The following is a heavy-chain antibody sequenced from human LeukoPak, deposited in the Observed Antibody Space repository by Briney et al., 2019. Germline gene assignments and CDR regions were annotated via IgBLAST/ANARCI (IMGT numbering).Heavy chain of an antibody. Sequence: PGGSLRLSCAASGFTFSNAWMSWVRQAPGKGLEWVGRIKSKTDGGTTDYAAPVKGRFTISRDDSKNMRYLQMNSLKTEDTAVYYCTTYDSSGYYSDAFDIWGQGTMVTVSS. V-gene: IGHV3-15*01. CDR3: TTYDSSGYYSDAFDI. J-gene: IGHJ3*02. D-gene: IGHD3-22*01. CDR2: IKSKTDGGTT. CDR1: GFTFSNAW.